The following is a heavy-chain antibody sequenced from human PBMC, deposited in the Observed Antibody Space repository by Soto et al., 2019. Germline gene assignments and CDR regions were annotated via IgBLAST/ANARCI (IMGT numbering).Heavy chain of an antibody. CDR1: GGSFSGYY. J-gene: IGHJ4*02. CDR2: INHSGST. V-gene: IGHV4-34*01. D-gene: IGHD2-2*01. CDR3: AAQYCSSTSCLLRGIFDY. Sequence: PSETLSLTCAVYGGSFSGYYWSWIRQPPGKGLEWIGEINHSGSTNYNPSLKSRVTISVDTSKNQFSLKLSSVTAADTAVYYCAAQYCSSTSCLLRGIFDYWGQGTLVTVSS.